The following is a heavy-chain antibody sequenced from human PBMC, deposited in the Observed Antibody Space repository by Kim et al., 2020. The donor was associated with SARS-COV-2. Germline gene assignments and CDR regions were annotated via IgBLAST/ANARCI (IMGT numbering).Heavy chain of an antibody. CDR3: ARVRQQPRIIAAAGTLGVLNY. V-gene: IGHV3-21*04. CDR1: GFTFSSYS. J-gene: IGHJ4*02. Sequence: GGSLRLSCAASGFTFSSYSMNWVRQAPGKGLEWVSSISSSSSYIYYADSVKGRFTISRDNAKNSLYLQMNSLRAEDTAVYYCARVRQQPRIIAAAGTLGVLNYWGQGTLVTVSS. D-gene: IGHD6-13*01. CDR2: ISSSSSYI.